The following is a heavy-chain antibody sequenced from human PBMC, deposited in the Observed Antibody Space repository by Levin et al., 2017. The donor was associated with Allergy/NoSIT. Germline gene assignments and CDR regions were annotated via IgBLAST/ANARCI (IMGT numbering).Heavy chain of an antibody. D-gene: IGHD6-13*01. Sequence: GESLKISCAASGFTFSSYAMHWVRQAPGKGLEWVAVISYDGSNKYYADSVKGRFTISRDNSKNTLYLQMNSLRAEDTAVYYCARSLAARLYYYYGMDVWGQGTTVTVSS. V-gene: IGHV3-30*04. CDR1: GFTFSSYA. CDR3: ARSLAARLYYYYGMDV. CDR2: ISYDGSNK. J-gene: IGHJ6*02.